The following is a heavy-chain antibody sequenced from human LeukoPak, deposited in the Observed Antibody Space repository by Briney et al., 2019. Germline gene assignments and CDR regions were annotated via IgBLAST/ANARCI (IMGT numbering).Heavy chain of an antibody. Sequence: SQTLSLTCTVSGGSISSGDYYWSWIRQPPGKGLEWIGYIYYSGSTYYNPSLKSRVTISVDTSKNQFSLKLSSVTAADTAVYYCARVSILGKHFDYWGQGTLVTVSS. V-gene: IGHV4-30-4*08. CDR2: IYYSGST. CDR1: GGSISSGDYY. J-gene: IGHJ4*02. D-gene: IGHD7-27*01. CDR3: ARVSILGKHFDY.